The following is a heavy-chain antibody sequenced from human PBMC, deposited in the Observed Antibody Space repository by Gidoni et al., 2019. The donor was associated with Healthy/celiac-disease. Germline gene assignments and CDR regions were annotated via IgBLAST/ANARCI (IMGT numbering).Heavy chain of an antibody. Sequence: QVQLVESGGGVVQPGRSLRLPCAASGFTFRSYGMHWVRQAPGKGMEWVAVIWYDGSNKYYADSVKGRFTISRDNSKNTLYLQMNSLRAEDTAVYYCARYYYDSSGYYLDYWGQGTLVTVSS. V-gene: IGHV3-33*01. CDR2: IWYDGSNK. CDR3: ARYYYDSSGYYLDY. J-gene: IGHJ4*02. D-gene: IGHD3-22*01. CDR1: GFTFRSYG.